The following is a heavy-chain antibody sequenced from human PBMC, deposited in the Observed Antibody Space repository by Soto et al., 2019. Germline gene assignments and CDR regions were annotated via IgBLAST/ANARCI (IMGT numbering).Heavy chain of an antibody. J-gene: IGHJ4*02. CDR3: ARASNKRGYSYGPDY. CDR2: ISYSGSA. Sequence: SETLSLTCTVSGGSISSGNYYWSWIRQPPGKGLEWIGFISYSGSAYYNPSLKSRVTISVDTSKNQFSLKLSSVTAADTAVYFCARASNKRGYSYGPDYWGQGTLVTVSS. D-gene: IGHD5-18*01. V-gene: IGHV4-30-4*01. CDR1: GGSISSGNYY.